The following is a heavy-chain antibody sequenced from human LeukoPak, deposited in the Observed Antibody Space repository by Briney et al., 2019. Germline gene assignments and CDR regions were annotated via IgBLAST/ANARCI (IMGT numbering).Heavy chain of an antibody. CDR3: AKASDSGSYSGFDY. D-gene: IGHD1-26*01. CDR1: GFTFDDYA. CDR2: ISWNSGSI. V-gene: IGHV3-9*01. Sequence: GRSLRLSCAASGFTFDDYAMHWVRQAPGKGLEWVSGISWNSGSIGYADSVKGRFTISRDNAKNSLYLQMSSLRAEDTALYYCAKASDSGSYSGFDYWGQGTLVTVSS. J-gene: IGHJ4*02.